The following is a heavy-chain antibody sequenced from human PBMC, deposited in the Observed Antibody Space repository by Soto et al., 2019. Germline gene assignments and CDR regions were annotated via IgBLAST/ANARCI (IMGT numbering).Heavy chain of an antibody. CDR3: ARDLTKGLDV. CDR2: INTYNGYT. D-gene: IGHD4-4*01. CDR1: GYTFTSCG. V-gene: IGHV1-18*01. Sequence: QVHLVQSGAEVKKPGASVKVSCKAYGYTFTSCGISWVRQAPGQGLEWMGLINTYNGYTNYPQNFQGRVTMTTDTSTGTVYMELRSLTSDDTAVYYCARDLTKGLDVWGQGTTVTVSS. J-gene: IGHJ6*02.